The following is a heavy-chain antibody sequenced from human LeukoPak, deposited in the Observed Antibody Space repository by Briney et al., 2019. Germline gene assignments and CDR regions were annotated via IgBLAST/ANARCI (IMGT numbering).Heavy chain of an antibody. CDR3: ARESISYPGALDY. V-gene: IGHV3-30-3*01. Sequence: GGSLRLSCAASGFTFSSYAMSWVRQAPGKGLEWVAVISYDGSNEYYADSVKGRFTISRDNSKNTLYLQMNSLRAEDTAVYYCARESISYPGALDYRGQGTLVTVSS. CDR2: ISYDGSNE. CDR1: GFTFSSYA. D-gene: IGHD6-6*01. J-gene: IGHJ4*02.